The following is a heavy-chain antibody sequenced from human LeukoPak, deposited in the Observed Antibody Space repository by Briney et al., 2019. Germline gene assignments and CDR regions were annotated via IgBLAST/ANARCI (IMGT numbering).Heavy chain of an antibody. V-gene: IGHV1-58*01. Sequence: SVKVSCKASGFTFTSSAVQWVRQARGQRLEWIGWIVVGSGNTNYAQKFQERVTITRDMSTSTAYMELSSLRSEDTAVYYCAASTSPLNAFDIWGQGTMVTVSS. CDR3: AASTSPLNAFDI. CDR1: GFTFTSSA. J-gene: IGHJ3*02. CDR2: IVVGSGNT.